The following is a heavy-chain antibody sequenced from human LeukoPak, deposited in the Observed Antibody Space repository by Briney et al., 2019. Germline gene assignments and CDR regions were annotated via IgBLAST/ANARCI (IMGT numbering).Heavy chain of an antibody. CDR2: IKRKTDGGTT. CDR3: TTDYPYYCSSPTCYASECFQH. Sequence: GGSLRHSCAASGFTFSNAWMTWVRQAPGKGLEWVGRIKRKTDGGTTDYAGTVRGRFTISRDDSKNTLYLQMNSLKTEDTAVYYCTTDYPYYCSSPTCYASECFQHWGQGTLVTVSS. V-gene: IGHV3-15*01. D-gene: IGHD2-2*01. CDR1: GFTFSNAW. J-gene: IGHJ1*01.